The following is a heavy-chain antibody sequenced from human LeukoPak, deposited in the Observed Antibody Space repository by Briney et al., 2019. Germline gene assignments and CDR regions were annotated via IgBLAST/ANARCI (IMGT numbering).Heavy chain of an antibody. CDR1: GFIFSGYG. J-gene: IGHJ5*02. CDR3: AKAIGMAVAGASGWFDP. Sequence: TGGSLRLSCAASGFIFSGYGMHWVRQAPGKGLEWVTFISYDGSKKEYADSVKGRFIISRDNFKNNLYLQMNNLTAGDTAVYYCAKAIGMAVAGASGWFDPWGQGTQVTVSS. CDR2: ISYDGSKK. V-gene: IGHV3-30*18. D-gene: IGHD6-19*01.